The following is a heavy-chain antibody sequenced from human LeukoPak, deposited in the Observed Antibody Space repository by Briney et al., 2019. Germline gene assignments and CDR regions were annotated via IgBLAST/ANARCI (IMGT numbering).Heavy chain of an antibody. J-gene: IGHJ3*02. CDR2: IYYSGST. CDR1: GGSFSGYY. D-gene: IGHD3-10*01. Sequence: SETLSLTCAVYGGSFSGYYWGWIRQPPGKGLEWIGSIYYSGSTYYNPSLKSRVTISIDTSKNQFSLKLSSVTAADTAVYYCASEPYGSGSFLGAFDIWGQGTMVTVSS. CDR3: ASEPYGSGSFLGAFDI. V-gene: IGHV4-39*01.